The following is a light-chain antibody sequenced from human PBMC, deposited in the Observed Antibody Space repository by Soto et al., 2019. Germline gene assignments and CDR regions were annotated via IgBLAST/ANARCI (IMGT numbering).Light chain of an antibody. CDR2: KAS. Sequence: DIQMTQSPSTLSGSVGDRVTITCRASQTISSWLAWYQQKPGKAPKLLIYKASTLKSGVPSRFSGSGSGTEFTLTISSLQPDDFAVFYCQQYGSSPPTFGRGTKVEIK. J-gene: IGKJ2*01. V-gene: IGKV1-5*03. CDR1: QTISSW. CDR3: QQYGSSPPT.